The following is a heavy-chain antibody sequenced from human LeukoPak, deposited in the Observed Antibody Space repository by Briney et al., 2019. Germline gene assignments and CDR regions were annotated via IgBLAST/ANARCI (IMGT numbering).Heavy chain of an antibody. CDR1: GFTFSSYS. CDR2: ISSSSSCI. J-gene: IGHJ4*02. V-gene: IGHV3-21*04. Sequence: GGSLRLSCAASGFTFSSYSMNWVRQAPGKGLEWVSSISSSSSCIYYADSVKGRFTISRDNAENSLYLQMNSLRAEDTAVYYCARTMGYSYTMDYWGQGTLVTVSS. CDR3: ARTMGYSYTMDY. D-gene: IGHD5-18*01.